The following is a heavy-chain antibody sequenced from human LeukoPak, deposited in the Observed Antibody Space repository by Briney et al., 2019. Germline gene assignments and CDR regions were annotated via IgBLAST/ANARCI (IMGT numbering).Heavy chain of an antibody. CDR3: ARGVFSVLTPGARFDY. D-gene: IGHD4/OR15-4a*01. CDR1: GGSISSGGYS. Sequence: PSETLSLTCTVSGGSISSGGYSWGRIPQPPGQGLEWFGGYNYSGSTYYNPSLKSRVTISVDTSENQFSLKVSSVTAADTAVYYCARGVFSVLTPGARFDYWGQGTLVTVST. J-gene: IGHJ4*02. V-gene: IGHV4-39*01. CDR2: YNYSGST.